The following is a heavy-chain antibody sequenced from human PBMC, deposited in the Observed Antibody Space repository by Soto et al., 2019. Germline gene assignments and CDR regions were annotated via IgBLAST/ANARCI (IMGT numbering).Heavy chain of an antibody. CDR1: GGSISSGGYY. Sequence: SETLSLTCTVSGGSISSGGYYWSWIRQHPGKGLEWIGYIYYSGSTYYNPSLKSRVTISVDTSKNQFSLKLSSVTAADTAVYYCARDQPGYYYDSSATNPTGLWYFDLWGRGTLVPVSS. CDR2: IYYSGST. J-gene: IGHJ2*01. D-gene: IGHD3-22*01. CDR3: ARDQPGYYYDSSATNPTGLWYFDL. V-gene: IGHV4-31*03.